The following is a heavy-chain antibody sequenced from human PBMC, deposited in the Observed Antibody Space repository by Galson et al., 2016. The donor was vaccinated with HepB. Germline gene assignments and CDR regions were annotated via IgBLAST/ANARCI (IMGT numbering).Heavy chain of an antibody. CDR2: LSGSGGSI. V-gene: IGHV3-23*01. Sequence: SLRLSCAGAGFTFRSYAMSWVRQAPGKGLEWVSALSGSGGSIFYADSVKGRFTISRDNSKNTLYLQIRSLRAEDTAIYYCAKDVHNYGNPLYFDYWGQGTLVTVSS. D-gene: IGHD4-11*01. CDR1: GFTFRSYA. J-gene: IGHJ4*02. CDR3: AKDVHNYGNPLYFDY.